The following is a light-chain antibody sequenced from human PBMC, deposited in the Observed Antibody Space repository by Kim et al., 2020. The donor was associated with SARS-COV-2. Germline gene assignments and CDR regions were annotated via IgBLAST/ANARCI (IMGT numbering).Light chain of an antibody. V-gene: IGKV3-11*01. CDR1: QNIDTY. CDR2: YAS. CDR3: QQRNSWPPAVT. Sequence: PGVWATLSCRASQNIDTYLAWYQPRPGQAPRLLVYYASNRATGVPDRFSGSGSGTDFTLTISSLEPEDFSIYYCQQRNSWPPAVTFGGGTKVDIK. J-gene: IGKJ4*01.